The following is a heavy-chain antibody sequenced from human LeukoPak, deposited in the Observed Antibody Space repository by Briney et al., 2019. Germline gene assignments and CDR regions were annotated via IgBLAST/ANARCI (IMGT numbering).Heavy chain of an antibody. CDR2: IYSGGST. CDR3: ARDRDSSGRSLGY. J-gene: IGHJ4*02. D-gene: IGHD6-19*01. CDR1: GFTVSINY. Sequence: GGSLRLSCAASGFTVSINYMHWVRQAPGQELEWVSVIYSGGSTYYADSVKGRFIISRDNSKNTLYLQMNSLRAEDTAVYYCARDRDSSGRSLGYWGQGTLVTVSS. V-gene: IGHV3-53*01.